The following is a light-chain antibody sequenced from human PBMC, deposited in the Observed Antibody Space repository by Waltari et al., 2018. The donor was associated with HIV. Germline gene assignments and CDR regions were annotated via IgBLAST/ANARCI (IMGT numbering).Light chain of an antibody. CDR1: QSLLHRDGKTY. CDR3: MQSIQFPLT. J-gene: IGKJ4*01. V-gene: IGKV2D-29*01. CDR2: EVS. Sequence: DIVMTQTPLSLSVTTGQPDSISCKSSQSLLHRDGKTYLYWYLQMPGHPPQFLIYEVSKRFSGVPDRFSGSGSGTDFTLKISRVEAEDVGVYYCMQSIQFPLTFGGGTKVEIK.